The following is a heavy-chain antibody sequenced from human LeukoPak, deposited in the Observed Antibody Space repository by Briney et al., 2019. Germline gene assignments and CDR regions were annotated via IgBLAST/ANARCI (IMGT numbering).Heavy chain of an antibody. CDR3: ARGNRGYTPGWFDP. J-gene: IGHJ5*02. CDR1: GGSISSYY. V-gene: IGHV4-4*07. D-gene: IGHD3-16*02. Sequence: SETLSLTCTVSGGSISSYYWSWIRQPAGKGLEWIGRIYTSGSTNYNPSLKSRVTMSVDTSKNQFSLKLSSVTAADTAVYYCARGNRGYTPGWFDPWGQGTLVTVSS. CDR2: IYTSGST.